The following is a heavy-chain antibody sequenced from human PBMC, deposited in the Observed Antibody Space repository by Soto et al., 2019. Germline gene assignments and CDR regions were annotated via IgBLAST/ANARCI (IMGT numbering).Heavy chain of an antibody. CDR3: AKLWFGDGNDAFDI. V-gene: IGHV1-69*02. D-gene: IGHD3-10*01. Sequence: SVNVSCKTAGGTISIYTISWVRQAPGQGLEWMGRIIPILGIANYAQKFQGRVTITADKSTSTAYMELSSLRSEDTAVYYCAKLWFGDGNDAFDIWGQGTMVTVSS. CDR2: IIPILGIA. CDR1: GGTISIYT. J-gene: IGHJ3*02.